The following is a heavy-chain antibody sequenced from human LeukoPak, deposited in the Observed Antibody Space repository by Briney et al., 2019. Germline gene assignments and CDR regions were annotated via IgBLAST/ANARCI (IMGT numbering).Heavy chain of an antibody. CDR3: ARSTTQLWFKY. CDR1: GFTFSSYG. J-gene: IGHJ4*02. Sequence: GGSLRLSCAASGFTFSSYGMHWVRQAPGKGLEWVSFISSSGTYTNYADSVKGRFTISRDNAKNSLYLQMNSLRAEDTAIYYCARSTTQLWFKYWGQGTLVTVSS. CDR2: ISSSGTYT. D-gene: IGHD3-10*01. V-gene: IGHV3-21*05.